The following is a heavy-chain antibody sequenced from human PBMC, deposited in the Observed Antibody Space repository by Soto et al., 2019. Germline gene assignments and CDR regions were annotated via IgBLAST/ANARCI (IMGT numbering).Heavy chain of an antibody. CDR3: ARIPKEGSSDCLLGGGMDV. Sequence: GGSLRLSCAASGFTFSNYAMTWVRQAPGKGLEWVSTISGSAGSTYYADSVKGRFTISRDNAKNTLYLQMNSLRAEDTALYYFARIPKEGSSDCLLGGGMDVWGQGTTVTVSS. D-gene: IGHD2-21*02. J-gene: IGHJ6*02. CDR2: ISGSAGST. CDR1: GFTFSNYA. V-gene: IGHV3-23*01.